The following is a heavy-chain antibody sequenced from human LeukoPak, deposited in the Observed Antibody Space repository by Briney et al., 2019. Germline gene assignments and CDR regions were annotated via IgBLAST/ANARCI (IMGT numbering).Heavy chain of an antibody. J-gene: IGHJ6*02. V-gene: IGHV3-23*01. CDR2: IIVGGGST. D-gene: IGHD4-17*01. Sequence: GGSLRLSCAASGFTFSSYAMSWVRQAPGKGLEWVSPIIVGGGSTYYADSVKGRFTISRDNSKNTLYLQMNSLRADDTAVYYCAKGLRTTVTSYSDGMDVWGQGTTVTVSS. CDR3: AKGLRTTVTSYSDGMDV. CDR1: GFTFSSYA.